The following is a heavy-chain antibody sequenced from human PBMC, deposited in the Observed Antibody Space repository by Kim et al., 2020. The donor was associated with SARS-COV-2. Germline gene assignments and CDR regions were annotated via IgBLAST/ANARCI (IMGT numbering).Heavy chain of an antibody. CDR1: GYTLTSYY. CDR2: INPGTATT. D-gene: IGHD4-17*01. J-gene: IGHJ5*02. CDR3: AREGVYGGNYNWFDP. V-gene: IGHV1-46*01. Sequence: ASVKVSCRASGYTLTSYYMHWVRQAPGQGLEWMGIINPGTATTTYAQKFQGRVTMTGDTSTNTVYMDLSSLRSEDTAVYYCAREGVYGGNYNWFDPWGQGTLVTVSS.